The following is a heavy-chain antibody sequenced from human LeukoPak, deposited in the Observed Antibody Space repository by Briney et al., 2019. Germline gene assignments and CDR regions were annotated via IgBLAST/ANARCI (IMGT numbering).Heavy chain of an antibody. V-gene: IGHV1-69*13. Sequence: SVKVSCKASGGTFSSYAISWVRQAPAQGLEWMGGIIPIFGTANYAQKFQGRVTITADESTSKAYMELSSLRSEDTAVYYCASANDYGDGGFDYWGQGTLVTVSS. D-gene: IGHD4-17*01. CDR3: ASANDYGDGGFDY. CDR2: IIPIFGTA. CDR1: GGTFSSYA. J-gene: IGHJ4*02.